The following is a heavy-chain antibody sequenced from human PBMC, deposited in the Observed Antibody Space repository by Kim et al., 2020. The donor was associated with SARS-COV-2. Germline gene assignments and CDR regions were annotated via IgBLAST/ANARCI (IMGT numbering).Heavy chain of an antibody. D-gene: IGHD3-10*01. Sequence: GGSLRLSCAASGFTFSSYSMYWVRQAPGKGLEWVSSISSSSSYIYYADSVKGRFTISRDNAKNSLYLQMNSLRAEDTAVYYCARGRDYYGSGSDAFDTWGQGTMVTVSS. CDR2: ISSSSSYI. CDR1: GFTFSSYS. J-gene: IGHJ3*02. CDR3: ARGRDYYGSGSDAFDT. V-gene: IGHV3-21*01.